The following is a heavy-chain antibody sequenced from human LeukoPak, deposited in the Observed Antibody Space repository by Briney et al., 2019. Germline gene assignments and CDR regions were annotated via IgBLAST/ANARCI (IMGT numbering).Heavy chain of an antibody. D-gene: IGHD3-16*01. CDR3: AISYVWGSLCKGDAFDI. Sequence: GGSLRLSCAASGFTFSDYYMSWIRQAPGKGLEWVSYISSSGSTIYYADSVKGRFTISRDNAKNTLYLQMNSLRAEDTAVYYCAISYVWGSLCKGDAFDIWGQGTMVTVSS. V-gene: IGHV3-11*01. CDR2: ISSSGSTI. J-gene: IGHJ3*02. CDR1: GFTFSDYY.